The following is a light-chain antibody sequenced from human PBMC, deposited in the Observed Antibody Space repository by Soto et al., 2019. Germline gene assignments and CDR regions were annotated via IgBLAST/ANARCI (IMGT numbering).Light chain of an antibody. CDR3: QQYNKWPLT. Sequence: EIVMTQSPATLSVSPGERATLSCRASESVSNNLAWYQQKPGQAPRRLIHFASTRATGIPARFSGSGSGTEFTLTISSLQSEDFAVSYCQQYNKWPLTFGGGTKVETK. V-gene: IGKV3-15*01. CDR1: ESVSNN. J-gene: IGKJ4*02. CDR2: FAS.